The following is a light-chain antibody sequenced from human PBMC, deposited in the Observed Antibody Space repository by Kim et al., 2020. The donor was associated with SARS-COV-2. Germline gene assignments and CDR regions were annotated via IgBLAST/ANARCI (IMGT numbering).Light chain of an antibody. J-gene: IGLJ2*01. CDR3: QAWDRNTVV. Sequence: SYELTQPPSVSVSPGQTANITCSGDKLGEKYVFWYQARPGQSPVLVIYQDTKRPSGIPERFSGSNSGNTATLTITGTQATDEADYYCQAWDRNTVVFGGGTKLTVL. CDR2: QDT. CDR1: KLGEKY. V-gene: IGLV3-1*01.